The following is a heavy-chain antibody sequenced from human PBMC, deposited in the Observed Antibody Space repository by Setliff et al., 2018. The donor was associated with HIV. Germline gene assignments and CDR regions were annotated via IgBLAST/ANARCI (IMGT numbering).Heavy chain of an antibody. J-gene: IGHJ5*02. Sequence: LSLTCTVSGGSISSYYRSWIRQPPGKGLEWIGYINTSGTTNYNPSLKSRVTTSVDTSKNQFSLKLSSVTAADTAVYFCARQTYYYDNSGHNWFDPWGQGTLVTVSS. D-gene: IGHD3-22*01. CDR2: INTSGTT. V-gene: IGHV4-4*09. CDR3: ARQTYYYDNSGHNWFDP. CDR1: GGSISSYY.